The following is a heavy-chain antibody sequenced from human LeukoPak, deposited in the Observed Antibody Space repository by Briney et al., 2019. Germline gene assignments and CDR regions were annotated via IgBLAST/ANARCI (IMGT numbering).Heavy chain of an antibody. CDR2: IIPIFGTA. D-gene: IGHD3-3*01. CDR1: GGTFSSYA. J-gene: IGHJ4*02. Sequence: SVKASCKASGGTFSSYAISWVQQAPGQGLEWMGGIIPIFGTANYAQKFQGRVTITADESTSTAYMELSSLRSEDTAVYYCASLKSGDFWSGFHYWGQGTLVTVSS. CDR3: ASLKSGDFWSGFHY. V-gene: IGHV1-69*13.